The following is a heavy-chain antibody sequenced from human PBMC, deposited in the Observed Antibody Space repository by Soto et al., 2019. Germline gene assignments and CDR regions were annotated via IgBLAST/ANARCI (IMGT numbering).Heavy chain of an antibody. CDR2: ISYDGSDK. J-gene: IGHJ4*01. CDR3: AREGDGTTGYYQDY. CDR1: GFTFNRYA. V-gene: IGHV3-30-3*01. Sequence: PGGSLRLSCAASGFTFNRYAMHWVRQAPGKGLEWVAVISYDGSDKYYTDSVKGRFTISRDNAKKTLYLQMNSLRAEDTAVYYCAREGDGTTGYYQDYWGHGTLVTVSS. D-gene: IGHD3-22*01.